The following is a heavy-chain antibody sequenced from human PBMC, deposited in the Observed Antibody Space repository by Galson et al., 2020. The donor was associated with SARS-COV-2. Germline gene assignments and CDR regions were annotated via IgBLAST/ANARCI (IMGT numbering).Heavy chain of an antibody. V-gene: IGHV1-24*01. J-gene: IGHJ1*01. D-gene: IGHD3-9*01. CDR1: GYTLTELS. CDR2: FDPEDGET. CDR3: ATRQVLRYFVHYYSGYFQH. Sequence: ALVKVSCKVSGYTLTELSMHWVRQAPGKGLEWMGGFDPEDGETIYAQKFQGRVTMTEDTSTDTAYMELSSLRSEDTAVYYCATRQVLRYFVHYYSGYFQHWGQGTLVTVSS.